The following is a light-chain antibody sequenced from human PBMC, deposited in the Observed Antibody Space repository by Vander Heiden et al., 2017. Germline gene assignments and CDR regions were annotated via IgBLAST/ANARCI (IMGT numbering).Light chain of an antibody. CDR2: RNS. J-gene: IGLJ1*01. V-gene: IGLV10-54*01. CDR3: SAWDSSLRAHV. CDR1: SNNVGNQG. Sequence: AWLTQPPSVSKGLGQTATLTCTGNSNNVGNQGAAWLQHHQGHPPKLLSYRNSNRPSGISERISASRSGNTASLTITGLQPEDEADYDCSAWDSSLRAHVFGPGTKVSVL.